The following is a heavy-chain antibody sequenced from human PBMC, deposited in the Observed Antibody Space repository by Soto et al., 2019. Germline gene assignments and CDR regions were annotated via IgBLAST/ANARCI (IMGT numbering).Heavy chain of an antibody. CDR3: ARQRTSVVTQAYFDD. CDR1: GGSINSRSYY. J-gene: IGHJ4*02. D-gene: IGHD2-21*02. Sequence: SETLSLTCTVSGGSINSRSYYWGWIRQSPGKGLEWIGSIYYSGSTYYNPSLKSRVAMSVDTSKNQFSLKLRSVSAADTAVYYRARQRTSVVTQAYFDDWGQGSLVTVSS. V-gene: IGHV4-39*01. CDR2: IYYSGST.